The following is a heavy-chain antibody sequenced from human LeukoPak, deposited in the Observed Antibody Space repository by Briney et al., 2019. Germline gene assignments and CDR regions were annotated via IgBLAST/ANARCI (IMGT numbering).Heavy chain of an antibody. D-gene: IGHD6-13*01. Sequence: SETLSLTCTVSGDSISTSSYYWGWIRQPPGKGLEWIGSVSYSGSTYYNPSLKSRVTISVDTSKNQFSLKLSSVTAPDTAVYYCARLSSSWYQDWYFDLWGRGTLVTVSS. CDR2: VSYSGST. V-gene: IGHV4-39*07. CDR3: ARLSSSWYQDWYFDL. J-gene: IGHJ2*01. CDR1: GDSISTSSYY.